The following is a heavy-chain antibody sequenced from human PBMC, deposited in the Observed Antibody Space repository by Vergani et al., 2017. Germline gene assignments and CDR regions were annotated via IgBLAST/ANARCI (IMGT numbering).Heavy chain of an antibody. CDR3: SRHGYRNFDWLYYDY. D-gene: IGHD3-9*01. J-gene: IGHJ4*02. Sequence: EVQLVQSGAEVKKPGESLKISCKGPGYSFTSYWIGWVRQMPGKGLEWMGIISPGDSDTRYSPSFQGQVAITADKSISTAYLQWSSLKASDTAMYYCSRHGYRNFDWLYYDYWGQGTLVTVSS. CDR1: GYSFTSYW. V-gene: IGHV5-51*01. CDR2: ISPGDSDT.